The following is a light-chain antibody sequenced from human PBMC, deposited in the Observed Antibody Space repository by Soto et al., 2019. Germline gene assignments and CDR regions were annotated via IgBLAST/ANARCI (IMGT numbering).Light chain of an antibody. CDR3: QQYNNWPPYT. J-gene: IGKJ2*01. Sequence: EIVMTQSPPTLSVSPGEGATLSCRASQSVNRHLAWYQQKPGQAPRLLIYNASSRATGVPVRFRGSGSGTEFTLTISSLQSEDFALYYCQQYNNWPPYTFGQGTKLEIK. CDR2: NAS. V-gene: IGKV3-15*01. CDR1: QSVNRH.